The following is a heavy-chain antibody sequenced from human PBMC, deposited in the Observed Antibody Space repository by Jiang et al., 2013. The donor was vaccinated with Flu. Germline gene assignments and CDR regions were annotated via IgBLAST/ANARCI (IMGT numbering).Heavy chain of an antibody. J-gene: IGHJ4*02. Sequence: QLLESGGGLVQPGGSLRLSCAASGFTFSSYSMNWVRQAPGKGLEWVSYINISSSTIYYADSVKGRFTISRDNAKNSLYLQMNSLRDEDTAVYYCARDGYYYDSSGYSIYYFDYWGQGTLVTVSS. D-gene: IGHD3-22*01. CDR3: ARDGYYYDSSGYSIYYFDY. CDR1: GFTFSSYS. CDR2: INISSSTI. V-gene: IGHV3-48*02.